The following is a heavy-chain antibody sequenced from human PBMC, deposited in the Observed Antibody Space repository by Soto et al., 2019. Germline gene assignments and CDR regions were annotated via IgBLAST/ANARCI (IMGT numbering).Heavy chain of an antibody. D-gene: IGHD3-16*01. J-gene: IGHJ4*02. CDR2: ISGSGGRS. V-gene: IGHV3-23*01. Sequence: EVQLLDSGGGLVQPGGSLRLSCAASGFTFSNYAMTWVRQGPGKGLEWVSGISGSGGRSDYADSVKGRFTISRDNSKSTLYLQMNSPRAEDTAVYYCAKAYFVWSSEQPYYFDYWGQGTLVTVSS. CDR3: AKAYFVWSSEQPYYFDY. CDR1: GFTFSNYA.